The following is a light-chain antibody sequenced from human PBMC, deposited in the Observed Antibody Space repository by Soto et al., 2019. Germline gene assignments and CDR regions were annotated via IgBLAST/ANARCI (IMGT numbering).Light chain of an antibody. V-gene: IGLV1-44*01. CDR2: SNN. CDR1: SSNIGSNT. J-gene: IGLJ3*02. Sequence: QSVLTQPPSASGTPGQRVTISCSGSSSNIGSNTVSWYQQLPLSAPKLLIYSNNQRPSGVPDRFSGSKSATSASLAISGLQAEDEADYYCSSYTSIFWVFGGGTKLTVL. CDR3: SSYTSIFWV.